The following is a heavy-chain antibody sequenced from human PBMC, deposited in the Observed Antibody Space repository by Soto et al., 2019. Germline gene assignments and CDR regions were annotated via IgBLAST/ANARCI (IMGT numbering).Heavy chain of an antibody. CDR3: ARHVARRTSGGCYMDV. CDR1: GCAIRNTSYY. CDR2: IYYSGST. Sequence: PSETLSLTCTVSGCAIRNTSYYWGCIRQPPGKGLEWIGSIYYSGSTSYNPSLKSRATISVDTSRNQFSLTLSSVTAADTAVYYCARHVARRTSGGCYMDVWGKGITVTVSS. J-gene: IGHJ6*03. V-gene: IGHV4-39*01. D-gene: IGHD1-26*01.